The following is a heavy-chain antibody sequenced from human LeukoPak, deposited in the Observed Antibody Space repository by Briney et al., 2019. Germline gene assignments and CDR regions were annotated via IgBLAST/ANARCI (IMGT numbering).Heavy chain of an antibody. J-gene: IGHJ4*02. CDR2: IFYSGST. CDR3: ARDHPGDYDY. D-gene: IGHD4-17*01. V-gene: IGHV4-39*02. CDR1: GGSISSSSYY. Sequence: SETLSLTCTVSGGSISSSSYYWGWIRQPPGKGLEWIGSIFYSGSTYYNPSLKSRVTISVDTSKNQFSLKLSSVTAADMAVYYCARDHPGDYDYWGQGTLVTVSS.